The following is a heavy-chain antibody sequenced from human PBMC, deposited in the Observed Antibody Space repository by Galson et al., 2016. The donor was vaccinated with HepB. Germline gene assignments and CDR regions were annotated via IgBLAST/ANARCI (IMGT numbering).Heavy chain of an antibody. CDR3: ARDRTSRAAVDY. CDR2: TSSSSGVT. D-gene: IGHD6-25*01. J-gene: IGHJ4*02. Sequence: SLRLSCAVSGFTVSTYNMHWVRQAPGKGPEWIAFTSSSSGVTFYADSVKGRFTISRDNAKKSLYLQMSSLRAEDTAIYYCARDRTSRAAVDYWGQGTQVTVSS. V-gene: IGHV3-48*04. CDR1: GFTVSTYN.